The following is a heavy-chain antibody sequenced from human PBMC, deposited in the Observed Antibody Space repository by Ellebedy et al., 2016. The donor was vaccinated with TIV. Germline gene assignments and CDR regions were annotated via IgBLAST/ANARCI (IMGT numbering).Heavy chain of an antibody. CDR3: AKEEWWRFDY. D-gene: IGHD2-15*01. CDR2: INPDGSGA. Sequence: GESLKISCAVSGFIVSSNYMTWVRQAPGKGLEWLAKINPDGSGADYVDAVNGRFTLSRDNTKNSLYLQMNSLRDEDTAVYYCAKEEWWRFDYWGQGTVVTVSS. J-gene: IGHJ4*02. CDR1: GFIVSSNY. V-gene: IGHV3-7*04.